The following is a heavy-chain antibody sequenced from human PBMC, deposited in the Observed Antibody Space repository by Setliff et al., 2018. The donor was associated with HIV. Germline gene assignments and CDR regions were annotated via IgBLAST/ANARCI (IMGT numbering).Heavy chain of an antibody. CDR1: GYTFTSYY. Sequence: ASVKVSCKASGYTFTSYYMHWLRQAPGQGLEWMGVIKPSGGWTSYARNFQGRVTMTRDTATSTVYMELSSLRSEDTAVYYCVGLGYSFSYRWWFDPWGQGTLVTVSS. V-gene: IGHV1-46*01. D-gene: IGHD5-18*01. J-gene: IGHJ5*02. CDR2: IKPSGGWT. CDR3: VGLGYSFSYRWWFDP.